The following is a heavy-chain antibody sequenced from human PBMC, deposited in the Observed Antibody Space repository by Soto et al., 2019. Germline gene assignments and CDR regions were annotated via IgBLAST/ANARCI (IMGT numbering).Heavy chain of an antibody. CDR3: ASLIVDTAMVREDYYGMDV. Sequence: SETLSLTCPVSGGSISSGDYYWSWIRQPPGKGLEWIGYIYYSGSTYYNTSLKSRITISVDTSKKQLSQKLSSVTAADMAVFYCASLIVDTAMVREDYYGMDVWGQGTTVT. D-gene: IGHD5-18*01. CDR2: IYYSGST. V-gene: IGHV4-30-4*01. CDR1: GGSISSGDYY. J-gene: IGHJ6*02.